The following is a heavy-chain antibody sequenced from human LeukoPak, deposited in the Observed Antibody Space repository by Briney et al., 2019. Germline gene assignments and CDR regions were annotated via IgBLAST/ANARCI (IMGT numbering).Heavy chain of an antibody. CDR3: ARVVVVAAMVVEYFDY. V-gene: IGHV3-11*01. D-gene: IGHD2-15*01. Sequence: GGSLRLSCAASGFTFSDYYMSWIRQAPGKGLEWVSYISSSGSTIYYADSVKGRFTISRDNAKNSLYLQMNSLRAEDTAVYYCARVVVVAAMVVEYFDYWGQGTLVTVSS. J-gene: IGHJ4*02. CDR2: ISSSGSTI. CDR1: GFTFSDYY.